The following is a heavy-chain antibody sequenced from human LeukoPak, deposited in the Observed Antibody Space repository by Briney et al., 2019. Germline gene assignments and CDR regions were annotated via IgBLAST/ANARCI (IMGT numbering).Heavy chain of an antibody. CDR1: GYTFTNYG. J-gene: IGHJ4*02. CDR2: ISAYNGDT. CDR3: ARDRTIAVAATGGPFDF. D-gene: IGHD6-19*01. V-gene: IGHV1-18*01. Sequence: ASLEVSCKASGYTFTNYGISWVRQAPGQGLEWMGWISAYNGDTDYAQKLQGRVTLTTDTSTSTAYMELRSLRSDDTAVYYCARDRTIAVAATGGPFDFWGQGTLVTVSS.